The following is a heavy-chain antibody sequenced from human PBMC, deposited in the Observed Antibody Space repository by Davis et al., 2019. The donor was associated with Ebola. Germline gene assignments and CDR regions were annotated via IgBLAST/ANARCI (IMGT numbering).Heavy chain of an antibody. CDR2: IIPIFGTA. Sequence: AASVKVSCKASAGTFSSYAISWVRQAPGQGLEWMGGIIPIFGTANYAQKFQGRVTITADESTSTAYMELSSLRSEDTAVYYCARGMGATGDDAFDIWGQGTMVTVSS. D-gene: IGHD1-26*01. CDR1: AGTFSSYA. V-gene: IGHV1-69*13. J-gene: IGHJ3*02. CDR3: ARGMGATGDDAFDI.